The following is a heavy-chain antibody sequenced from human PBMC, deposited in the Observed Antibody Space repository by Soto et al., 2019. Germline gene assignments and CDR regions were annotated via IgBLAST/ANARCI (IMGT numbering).Heavy chain of an antibody. Sequence: GGSLRLSCAASGFTFSGYGMHWVRQAPGKGLEWVAVISYDGNNKYYADSVKGRFTISRDNSKNTLYLQMNSLRAEDTAVYYCAKGGRGTYYYYYGVDVWGQGTTVTVS. J-gene: IGHJ6*02. CDR2: ISYDGNNK. D-gene: IGHD1-1*01. CDR1: GFTFSGYG. CDR3: AKGGRGTYYYYYGVDV. V-gene: IGHV3-30*18.